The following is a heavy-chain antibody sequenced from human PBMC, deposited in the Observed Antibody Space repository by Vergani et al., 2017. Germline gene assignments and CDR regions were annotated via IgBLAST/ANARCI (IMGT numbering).Heavy chain of an antibody. CDR3: ARDGGEYDKDALDV. V-gene: IGHV4-59*12. CDR2: IYYSGST. J-gene: IGHJ3*01. Sequence: QVQLQESGPGLVKPSETLSLTCTVSGGSISSYYWSWIRQPPGKGLEWIGYIYYSGSTNYNPSLKSRAIMSVDASKKQSSLKLTSVTAADTAVYYCARDGGEYDKDALDVWGQGTKVTVTS. D-gene: IGHD2-21*01. CDR1: GGSISSYY.